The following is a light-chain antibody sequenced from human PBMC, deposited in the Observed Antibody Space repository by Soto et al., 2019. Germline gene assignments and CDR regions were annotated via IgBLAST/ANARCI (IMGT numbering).Light chain of an antibody. Sequence: VLTQPPPASGTPRQRGTISCSGSSSTIGSNTVNWYQQLPGTAPKLLIYSNNQRPSGVPDRFSGSKSGTSASLAISGLQSEDEADYYCAAWDDSLNGYVFGTGTKVTVL. CDR3: AAWDDSLNGYV. CDR2: SNN. CDR1: SSTIGSNT. J-gene: IGLJ1*01. V-gene: IGLV1-44*01.